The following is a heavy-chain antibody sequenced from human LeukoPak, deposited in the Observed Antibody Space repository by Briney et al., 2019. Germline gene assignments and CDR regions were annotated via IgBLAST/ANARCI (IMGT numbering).Heavy chain of an antibody. CDR2: IYYSGST. CDR1: GGSISSYY. CDR3: ARDDGS. J-gene: IGHJ5*02. V-gene: IGHV4-59*01. Sequence: SETLSLTCTVSGGSISSYYWSWIRQPPGKGLEWIGYIYYSGSTTYNPSLKGRVTISVDTSKNQFSLKLSSVTAADTAVYYCARDDGSWGQGTLVTVSS.